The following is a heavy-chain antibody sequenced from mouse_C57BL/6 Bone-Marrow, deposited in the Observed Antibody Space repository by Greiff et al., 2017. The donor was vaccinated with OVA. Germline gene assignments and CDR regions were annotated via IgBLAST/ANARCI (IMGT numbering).Heavy chain of an antibody. Sequence: QVQLKESGAELARPGASVKLSCKASGYTFTSYGISWVKQRTGQGLEWIGEIYPRSGNTYYNEKFKGKATLTADKSSSTAYMELRSLTSEDSAVYFCARANWAWFAYWGQGTLVTVSA. V-gene: IGHV1-81*01. CDR3: ARANWAWFAY. CDR2: IYPRSGNT. J-gene: IGHJ3*01. CDR1: GYTFTSYG. D-gene: IGHD4-1*02.